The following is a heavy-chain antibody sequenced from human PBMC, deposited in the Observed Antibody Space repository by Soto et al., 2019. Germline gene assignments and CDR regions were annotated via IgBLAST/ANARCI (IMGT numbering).Heavy chain of an antibody. Sequence: EVQLVESGGGLMQPGGSLRLTCITSGFNVDNDYMRWVRQAPGKGLEWVSVLYTADSTNYADSVKGRFTISRDSSKKTVYLQMDNLRAEDTAVYYCARGMGASWVTPFIHWGQGTLVIVSS. CDR1: GFNVDNDY. V-gene: IGHV3-53*01. CDR3: ARGMGASWVTPFIH. D-gene: IGHD2-21*02. J-gene: IGHJ4*02. CDR2: LYTADST.